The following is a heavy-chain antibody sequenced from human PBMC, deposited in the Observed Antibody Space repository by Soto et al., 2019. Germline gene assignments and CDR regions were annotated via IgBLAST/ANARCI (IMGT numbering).Heavy chain of an antibody. Sequence: SETLSLTCSVSGASVATGDHYWAWIRQPPGKGLEWIGSLYYGGSTHYSPSLKSPVTISADASKNQLSLEVTSVTAADGGLYFCARLEMGELRIDYWGQGMLVTVSS. CDR1: GASVATGDHY. J-gene: IGHJ4*02. D-gene: IGHD3-16*01. V-gene: IGHV4-39*01. CDR3: ARLEMGELRIDY. CDR2: LYYGGST.